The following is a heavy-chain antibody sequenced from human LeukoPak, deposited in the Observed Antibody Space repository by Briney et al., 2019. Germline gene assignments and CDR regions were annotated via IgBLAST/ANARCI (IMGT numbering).Heavy chain of an antibody. V-gene: IGHV3-21*01. CDR3: ARDGRCGGDCYAS. D-gene: IGHD2-21*02. Sequence: PGGSLRLSCAASGFTFSSYEMNWVRQAPGKGPEWVPIISSSSSYIYYADSVKGRFTISRDNAKNALYLQMNSLRVEDTAVYYCARDGRCGGDCYASWGQGTLVTVSS. CDR1: GFTFSSYE. CDR2: ISSSSSYI. J-gene: IGHJ4*02.